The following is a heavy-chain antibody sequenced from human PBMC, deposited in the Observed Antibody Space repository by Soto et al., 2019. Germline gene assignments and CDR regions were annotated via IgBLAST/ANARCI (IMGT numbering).Heavy chain of an antibody. CDR2: ISGSGGST. V-gene: IGHV3-23*01. CDR3: AKRRIVVVPAADYFDY. D-gene: IGHD2-2*01. CDR1: GFTFSSYA. J-gene: IGHJ4*02. Sequence: VGSLRLSCAASGFTFSSYAMSWVRQAPGKGLEWVSAISGSGGSTYYADSVKGRFTISRDNSKNTLYLQMNGLRAEDTAVYYCAKRRIVVVPAADYFDYWGQGTLVTVSP.